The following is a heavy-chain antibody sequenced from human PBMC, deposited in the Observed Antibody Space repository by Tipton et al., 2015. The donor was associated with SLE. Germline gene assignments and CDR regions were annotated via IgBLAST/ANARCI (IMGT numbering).Heavy chain of an antibody. CDR3: ARDPSPAGWFDP. Sequence: GSLRLSCAASGFTFSSYSMNWVRQAPGKGLEWVSSISSSSSYIYYADSVKGRFTISRDNAKNSLYLQMNSLRAEDTAVYYCARDPSPAGWFDPWGQGTLVTVSS. CDR2: ISSSSSYI. CDR1: GFTFSSYS. V-gene: IGHV3-21*01. J-gene: IGHJ5*02.